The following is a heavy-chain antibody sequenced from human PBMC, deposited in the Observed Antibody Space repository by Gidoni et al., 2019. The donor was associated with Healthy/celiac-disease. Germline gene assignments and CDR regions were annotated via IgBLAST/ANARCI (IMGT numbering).Heavy chain of an antibody. D-gene: IGHD2-2*01. CDR2: INHSGST. CDR1: GGSFSGYY. CDR3: ARGHIVVVPAAMGDWFDP. Sequence: QVQLQQWGAGLLKPSETLSLTCAGYGGSFSGYYWSWIRQPPGKGLEWIGEINHSGSTNYNPSLKSRVTISVDTSKTQFSLKLSSVTAADTAVYYCARGHIVVVPAAMGDWFDPWGQGTLVTVSS. J-gene: IGHJ5*02. V-gene: IGHV4-34*01.